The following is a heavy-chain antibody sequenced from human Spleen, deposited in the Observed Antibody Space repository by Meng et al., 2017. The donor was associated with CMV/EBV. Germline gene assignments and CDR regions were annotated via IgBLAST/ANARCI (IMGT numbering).Heavy chain of an antibody. J-gene: IGHJ6*02. D-gene: IGHD3-10*01. CDR2: ISYDGSNK. CDR3: AKSSAAYYGSGSYYDYYYYYGMDV. V-gene: IGHV3-30-3*02. Sequence: GESLKISCAASGFTFSNYAMHWVRQAPGKGLEWVAVISYDGSNKYYADSVKGRFTISRDNSKNTLYLQMNSLRGEDTAVYYCAKSSAAYYGSGSYYDYYYYYGMDVWGQGTTVTVSS. CDR1: GFTFSNYA.